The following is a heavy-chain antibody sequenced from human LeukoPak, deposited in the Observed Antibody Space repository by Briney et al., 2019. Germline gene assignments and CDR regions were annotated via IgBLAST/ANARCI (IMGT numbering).Heavy chain of an antibody. V-gene: IGHV3-53*01. J-gene: IGHJ5*02. Sequence: PGGSLRLSCAASGFTVSSNYVSWVRQAPGKGLEWASVIYSGGSTYYADSVKGRFTISRDNSKNTLYLQMNSLRAEDTAVYYCARSPTLLGRVDNWFDPWGQGTLVTVSS. D-gene: IGHD3-10*01. CDR3: ARSPTLLGRVDNWFDP. CDR2: IYSGGST. CDR1: GFTVSSNY.